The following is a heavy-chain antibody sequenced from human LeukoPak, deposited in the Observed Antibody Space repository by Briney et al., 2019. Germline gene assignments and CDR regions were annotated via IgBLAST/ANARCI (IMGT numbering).Heavy chain of an antibody. Sequence: GGSLRLSCAASGFTFSSYDMHWVRQATGKGLEWVSAIGTAGDTYYPGSVKGRFTISRENAKNSLYLQMNSLRAGDTAVYYCVKDRLYDSSGYYAHWGQGTLVTVSS. D-gene: IGHD3-22*01. CDR2: IGTAGDT. CDR1: GFTFSSYD. CDR3: VKDRLYDSSGYYAH. V-gene: IGHV3-13*01. J-gene: IGHJ4*02.